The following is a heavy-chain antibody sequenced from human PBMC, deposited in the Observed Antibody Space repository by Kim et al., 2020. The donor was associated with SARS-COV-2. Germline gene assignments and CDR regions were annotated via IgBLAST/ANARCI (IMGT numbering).Heavy chain of an antibody. Sequence: SQTLSLTCAISGDSVSSNSAAWNWIRQSPSRGLEWLGRTYYRSKWYNDYAVSVKSRITINPDTSKNQFSLQLNSVTPEDTAVYYCARDNSWEYYYDSSGYYYGEGNNWFDPWGQGTLVTVSS. CDR2: TYYRSKWYN. CDR3: ARDNSWEYYYDSSGYYYGEGNNWFDP. V-gene: IGHV6-1*01. CDR1: GDSVSSNSAA. J-gene: IGHJ5*02. D-gene: IGHD3-22*01.